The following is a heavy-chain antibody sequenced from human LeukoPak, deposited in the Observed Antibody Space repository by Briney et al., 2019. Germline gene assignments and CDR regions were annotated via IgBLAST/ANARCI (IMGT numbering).Heavy chain of an antibody. V-gene: IGHV3-33*01. CDR2: IWYDGSNK. J-gene: IGHJ5*02. Sequence: GGSLRLSCAASGFTFSSYGMHWVRQAPGKGLEWVAVIWYDGSNKYYADSVKGRFTISRDNSKNTLYLQMNSLRAEDTAVYYCARSYGSGSSYSNWFDPWGQGTLVTVSS. CDR3: ARSYGSGSSYSNWFDP. CDR1: GFTFSSYG. D-gene: IGHD3-10*01.